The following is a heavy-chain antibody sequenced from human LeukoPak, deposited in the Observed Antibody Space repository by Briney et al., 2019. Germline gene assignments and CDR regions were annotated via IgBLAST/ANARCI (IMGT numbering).Heavy chain of an antibody. Sequence: SGTLSLTCTVSGGSISSSSYYWGWIRQPPGKGLEWIGSIYYSGSTYYNPSLKSRVTISVDTSKNQFSLKLKSVTAADTAVYYCARTLVRGAEGTGYWGQGTLVTVSS. CDR2: IYYSGST. V-gene: IGHV4-39*01. J-gene: IGHJ4*02. CDR1: GGSISSSSYY. CDR3: ARTLVRGAEGTGY. D-gene: IGHD2-8*02.